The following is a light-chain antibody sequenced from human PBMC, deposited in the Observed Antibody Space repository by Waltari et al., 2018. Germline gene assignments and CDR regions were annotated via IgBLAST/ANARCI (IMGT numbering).Light chain of an antibody. V-gene: IGLV6-57*04. CDR2: AHD. CDR3: QSYDFNTVV. CDR1: SGSIGGNF. Sequence: NFMLTQPLSVSESPGKTVTISCTRFSGSIGGNFVQWYQQRPGIAPITVIYAHDQRPPGVPYRFSGSIDSSSNSASLTISGLTTEDEADYYCQSYDFNTVVFGGGTKLTVL. J-gene: IGLJ2*01.